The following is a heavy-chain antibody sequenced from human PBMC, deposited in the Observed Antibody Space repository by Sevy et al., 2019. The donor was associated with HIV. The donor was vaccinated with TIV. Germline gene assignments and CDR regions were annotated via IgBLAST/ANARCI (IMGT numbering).Heavy chain of an antibody. CDR3: VRVLWDVLVVPAATPSPWLDS. CDR1: GFNFDTFW. CDR2: IDPRGKER. Sequence: GGSLRLSCAASGFNFDTFWMGWVRQAPGRGLEWVGSIDPRGKERDHLNSLKGRFTISRDNAKNSLYLEMHSLKAEDTALYYCVRVLWDVLVVPAATPSPWLDSWGQGTLVTVSS. J-gene: IGHJ5*01. D-gene: IGHD3-16*02. V-gene: IGHV3-7*01.